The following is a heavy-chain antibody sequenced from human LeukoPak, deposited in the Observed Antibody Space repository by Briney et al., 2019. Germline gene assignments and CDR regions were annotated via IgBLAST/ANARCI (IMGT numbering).Heavy chain of an antibody. Sequence: PGGSLRLSCAASGFTFSSYATSWVRQAPGKGLEWVSAISAGGGSTYYADSVKGRFTISRDNFKNTLYLQMNSLRAEDTAVYYCAKDTSNYYDSSGYTSSFDYWGQGTLVTVSS. CDR1: GFTFSSYA. D-gene: IGHD3-22*01. J-gene: IGHJ4*02. V-gene: IGHV3-23*01. CDR2: ISAGGGST. CDR3: AKDTSNYYDSSGYTSSFDY.